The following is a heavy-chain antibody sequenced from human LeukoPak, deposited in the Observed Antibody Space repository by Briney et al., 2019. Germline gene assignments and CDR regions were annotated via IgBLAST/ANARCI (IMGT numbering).Heavy chain of an antibody. J-gene: IGHJ4*02. CDR2: ITRRGDNT. Sequence: GGSLRLSCAASGFTYNTCAMTWVRQAPGKGLEWVSDITRRGDNTYYTDSVKGRFTISRDNSKNTLFLEMNSLRAEDTAIYFCVKDHKSGRFFDYWGQGTLVAVS. D-gene: IGHD3-16*01. V-gene: IGHV3-23*01. CDR3: VKDHKSGRFFDY. CDR1: GFTYNTCA.